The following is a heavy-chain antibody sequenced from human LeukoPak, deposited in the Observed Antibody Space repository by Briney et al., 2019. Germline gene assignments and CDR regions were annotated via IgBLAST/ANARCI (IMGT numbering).Heavy chain of an antibody. CDR1: GDSLSRTNFY. CDR3: ARLPRYDFWS. Sequence: SETLSLTCTVSGDSLSRTNFYWGWIRQPPGKGLEWIGSIYYSGTTNYNPSLKSRVTISVDTSKKQFSLKLRSVTAADTAVYYCARLPRYDFWSWGQGTLVTVSS. D-gene: IGHD3-3*01. V-gene: IGHV4-39*01. CDR2: IYYSGTT. J-gene: IGHJ4*02.